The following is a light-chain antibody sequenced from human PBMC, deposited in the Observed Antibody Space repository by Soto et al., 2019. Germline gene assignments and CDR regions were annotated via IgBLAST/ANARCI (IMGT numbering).Light chain of an antibody. Sequence: EILLTQSPGTLSLSPGERATLSCRASQSVVSSYVAWYQQKPGQAPRLLIYGASTRATGIPARFSGSGSGTEFTLTISSLQSEDFAVYYCQQYNNWPLTFGQGTKVDIK. CDR3: QQYNNWPLT. CDR2: GAS. CDR1: QSVVSS. J-gene: IGKJ1*01. V-gene: IGKV3-15*01.